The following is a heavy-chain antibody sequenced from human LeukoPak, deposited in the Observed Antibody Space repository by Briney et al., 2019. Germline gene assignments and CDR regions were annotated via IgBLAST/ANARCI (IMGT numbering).Heavy chain of an antibody. CDR1: GFTFSSHG. CDR2: ISYDGSNR. V-gene: IGHV3-30*18. CDR3: AKGTSFHTISLGMDV. Sequence: GGSLRLSCAASGFTFSSHGMHWVRQAPGKGLEWVAVISYDGSNRYYADSVKGRFTISRDNSKNTLYLQMNSLRAEDTAVYYCAKGTSFHTISLGMDVWGQGITVTVSS. J-gene: IGHJ6*02. D-gene: IGHD3-9*01.